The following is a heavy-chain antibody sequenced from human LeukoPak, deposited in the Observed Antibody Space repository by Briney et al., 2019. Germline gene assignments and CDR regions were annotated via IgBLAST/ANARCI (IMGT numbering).Heavy chain of an antibody. Sequence: SETLSLTCTVSGGSISSYYWSWIRQPLGKGLEWIGYIYYSGSTNYNPSLKSRVTISVDTSKNQFSLKLSSVTAADTAVYYCARANPMVRGVINYYGMDVWGQGTTVTVSS. D-gene: IGHD3-10*01. CDR2: IYYSGST. V-gene: IGHV4-59*01. CDR3: ARANPMVRGVINYYGMDV. CDR1: GGSISSYY. J-gene: IGHJ6*02.